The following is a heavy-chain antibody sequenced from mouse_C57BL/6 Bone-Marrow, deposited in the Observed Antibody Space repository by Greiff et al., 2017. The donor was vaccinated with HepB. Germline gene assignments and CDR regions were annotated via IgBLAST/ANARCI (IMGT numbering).Heavy chain of an antibody. J-gene: IGHJ2*01. CDR2: IDPSDSYT. CDR1: GYTFTSYW. V-gene: IGHV1-50*01. CDR3: ARSDGYLYYFDY. Sequence: VQLQQPGAELVKPGASVKLSCKASGYTFTSYWMQWVKQRPGQGLEWIGEIDPSDSYTNYNQKFKGKATLTVDTSSSTAYMQLSSLTSEDSAVYYCARSDGYLYYFDYWGQGTTLTVSS. D-gene: IGHD2-3*01.